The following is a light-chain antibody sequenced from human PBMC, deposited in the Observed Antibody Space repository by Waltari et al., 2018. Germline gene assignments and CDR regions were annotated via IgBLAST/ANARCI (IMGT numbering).Light chain of an antibody. V-gene: IGLV5-45*02. CDR1: SGITVGMYR. CDR2: YKSDSDN. Sequence: QAVLTQPSSLSASPGASASLTCPFRSGITVGMYRIYWYQPKPGRPPQDLLRYKSDSDNQQGSGGPSRCAGAKDASANAGMLRSSGLQSEDEADYYCMIWHSSAWVFGGGTKLTVL. CDR3: MIWHSSAWV. J-gene: IGLJ3*02.